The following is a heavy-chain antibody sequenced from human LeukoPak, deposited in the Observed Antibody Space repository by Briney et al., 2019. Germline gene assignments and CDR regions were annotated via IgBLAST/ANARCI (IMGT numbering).Heavy chain of an antibody. J-gene: IGHJ4*02. D-gene: IGHD3-16*02. CDR3: AIIVTTTNIDY. V-gene: IGHV1-2*02. CDR1: GYTFTGYY. CDR2: INPNSGGT. Sequence: ASVKVSCKAPGYTFTGYYMHWVRQAPGQGLEWMGWINPNSGGTNFAQKFQGRVTMTRDTSISTAYMELSRLTSDDTALYYCAIIVTTTNIDYWGQGTLVTVSS.